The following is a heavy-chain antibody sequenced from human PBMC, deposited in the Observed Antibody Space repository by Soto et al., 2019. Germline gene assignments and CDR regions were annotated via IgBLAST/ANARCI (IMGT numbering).Heavy chain of an antibody. CDR1: GGSFSGYY. Sequence: PSETLSLTCAVYGGSFSGYYWSWIRQPPGKGLEWIGEINHSGSTNYNPSLKSRVTISVDTSKNQFSLKLSSVTAADTAVYYCARGRTYYYGSGSYPPPFYWGQGTQVTVSS. CDR2: INHSGST. V-gene: IGHV4-34*01. CDR3: ARGRTYYYGSGSYPPPFY. J-gene: IGHJ4*02. D-gene: IGHD3-10*01.